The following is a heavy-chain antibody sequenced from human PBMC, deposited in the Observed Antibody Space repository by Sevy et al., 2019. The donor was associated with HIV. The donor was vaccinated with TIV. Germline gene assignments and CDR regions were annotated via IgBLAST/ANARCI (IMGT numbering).Heavy chain of an antibody. CDR3: SRGDKEYIVVVPPCY. J-gene: IGHJ4*02. D-gene: IGHD2-2*01. CDR2: IIPIFGTA. V-gene: IGHV1-69*13. CDR1: GGTVSSYA. Sequence: ASVKVSCKASGGTVSSYAISWVRQAPGQGLEWMGGIIPIFGTANYAQKFQGRVTITADESTSTAYMELSSLRSEDTAVYYCSRGDKEYIVVVPPCYWGQGTLVTVSS.